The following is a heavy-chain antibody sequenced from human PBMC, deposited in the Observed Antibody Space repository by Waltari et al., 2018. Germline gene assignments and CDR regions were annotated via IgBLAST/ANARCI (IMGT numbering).Heavy chain of an antibody. Sequence: QVRLVESGGGVVQPGRSVRLSCEASGFTFSHYDMYWVRQAPGKGVEWGAVIAYDGINKFYVDSAKGRFTISRDNSWNTLYLQMNSLRVEDTAVYYCAKRGSRDSSGWFPELDYWGQGALVTVSS. CDR3: AKRGSRDSSGWFPELDY. CDR2: IAYDGINK. D-gene: IGHD6-19*01. V-gene: IGHV3-30*18. J-gene: IGHJ4*02. CDR1: GFTFSHYD.